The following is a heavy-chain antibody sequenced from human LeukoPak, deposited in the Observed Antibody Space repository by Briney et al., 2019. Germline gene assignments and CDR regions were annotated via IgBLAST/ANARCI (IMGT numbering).Heavy chain of an antibody. CDR1: GGSISSSYW. CDR3: ARDLIITGTTRFDI. V-gene: IGHV4-4*02. D-gene: IGHD1-20*01. Sequence: SGTLSLTCAVSGGSISSSYWWTWVRQPPGKGLEWIGEIYHSGSTNYNPSLKSRVTISVDTSKNQFSLKLSSVTAADTAVYYCARDLIITGTTRFDIWGQGTMVTVSS. J-gene: IGHJ3*02. CDR2: IYHSGST.